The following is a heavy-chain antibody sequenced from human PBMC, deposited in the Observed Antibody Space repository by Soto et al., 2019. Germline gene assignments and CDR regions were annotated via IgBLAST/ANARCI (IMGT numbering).Heavy chain of an antibody. Sequence: GGSLRHPSAASGFPFSFYGMSWVRQTTGKGLEWISYITSTSTAINYADSVRGRFTISRDNAMRSLFLHMNSLRDEDTAVYYCARDGKGAAYTHGPYYFDYWGQGALVTVSS. J-gene: IGHJ4*02. D-gene: IGHD1-1*01. CDR3: ARDGKGAAYTHGPYYFDY. CDR2: ITSTSTAI. CDR1: GFPFSFYG. V-gene: IGHV3-48*02.